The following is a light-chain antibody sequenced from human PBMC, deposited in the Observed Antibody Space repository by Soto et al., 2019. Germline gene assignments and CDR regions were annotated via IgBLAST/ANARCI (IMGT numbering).Light chain of an antibody. Sequence: EVVLTQSPATLPLSPGERATISCRASQSVNNYLAWYQQKPGQAPRLLIYDVSKRATGIPARFSGSGSGTAFTLTISSLQPEDFAFYYCQQLGTFGGGAKVEI. J-gene: IGKJ4*01. CDR1: QSVNNY. V-gene: IGKV3-11*01. CDR3: QQLGT. CDR2: DVS.